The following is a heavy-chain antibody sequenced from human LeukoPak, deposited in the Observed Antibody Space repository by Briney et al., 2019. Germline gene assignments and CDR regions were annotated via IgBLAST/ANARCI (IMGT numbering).Heavy chain of an antibody. V-gene: IGHV3-21*05. Sequence: GGSLRLSCAASGFTFSSYSMNWVRQAPGKGLEWVSYISSSSSYIYYADSVKGRFTISRDNAKNSLYLQMNSLRAEDTAVYYCARDIGSVAVASTDYWGQGTLVTVSS. CDR2: ISSSSSYI. CDR1: GFTFSSYS. D-gene: IGHD6-19*01. CDR3: ARDIGSVAVASTDY. J-gene: IGHJ4*02.